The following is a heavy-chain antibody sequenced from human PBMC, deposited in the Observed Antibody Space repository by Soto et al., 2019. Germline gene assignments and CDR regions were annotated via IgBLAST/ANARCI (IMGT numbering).Heavy chain of an antibody. CDR1: GFTFSSYG. CDR3: AKDYDSMIVVVITEYDAFDI. V-gene: IGHV3-30*18. D-gene: IGHD3-22*01. Sequence: PGGSLRLSCAASGFTFSSYGMHWVRQAPGKGLEWVAVISYDGSNKYYADSVKGRFTISRDNSKNTLYLQMNSLRAEDTAVYYWAKDYDSMIVVVITEYDAFDIWGQGTMVTVSS. CDR2: ISYDGSNK. J-gene: IGHJ3*02.